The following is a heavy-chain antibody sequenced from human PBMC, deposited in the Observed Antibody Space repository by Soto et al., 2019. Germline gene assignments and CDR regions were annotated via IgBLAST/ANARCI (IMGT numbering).Heavy chain of an antibody. V-gene: IGHV3-21*01. CDR1: GFTFSSYS. D-gene: IGHD3-22*01. CDR3: ATGEYYYDSSGYYYC. Sequence: EVQLVESGGGLVKPGGSLRLSCAASGFTFSSYSMNWVRQAQGKGLEWVSSISSSSSYICYADSVKGRFTISRDNAKNSLYLQMNSLRAEDTAVYYCATGEYYYDSSGYYYCWGQGTLVTVSS. J-gene: IGHJ4*02. CDR2: ISSSSSYI.